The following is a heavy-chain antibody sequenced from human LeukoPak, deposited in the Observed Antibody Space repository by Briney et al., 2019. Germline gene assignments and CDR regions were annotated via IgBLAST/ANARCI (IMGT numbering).Heavy chain of an antibody. V-gene: IGHV3-9*01. D-gene: IGHD6-19*01. CDR3: AKEYSSGWSPLDY. Sequence: SGGSLRLSCAASGVTFDDYAMHWVRQAPGKGLEWVSGISWNSGSIGYADSVKGRFTISRENAKNSLYLQMNSLRAEDTALYYCAKEYSSGWSPLDYWGQGTLVTVSS. CDR2: ISWNSGSI. J-gene: IGHJ4*02. CDR1: GVTFDDYA.